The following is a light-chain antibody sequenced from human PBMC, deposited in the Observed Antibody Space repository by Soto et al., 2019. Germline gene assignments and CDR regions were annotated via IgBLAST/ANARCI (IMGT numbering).Light chain of an antibody. J-gene: IGLJ2*01. Sequence: QSVLTQPPSVSGAPGQRVTISCTGSSSNIGAGYDVHWSQQLPETAPKLLIFANSNRPSGVPHRLSGSKSGTSASLSITGLEAEDEDYYYCQSYDSSLSDHVGFGGGTKLTVL. CDR1: SSNIGAGYD. CDR3: QSYDSSLSDHVG. CDR2: ANS. V-gene: IGLV1-40*01.